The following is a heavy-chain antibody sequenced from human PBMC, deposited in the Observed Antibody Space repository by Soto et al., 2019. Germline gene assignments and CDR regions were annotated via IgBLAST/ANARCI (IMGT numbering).Heavy chain of an antibody. V-gene: IGHV1-69*01. D-gene: IGHD3-3*01. CDR3: ARGATIFGVAAYSYYEMDV. J-gene: IGHJ6*02. Sequence: QVQLVQSGAEVKKPGSSVKVSCRASGGTFSNYAISWVRQAPGQGLEWMGGIVPAFGTPNYAQNLQGRITITADDSTTTVYMDLSSLRSEDTAVYYWARGATIFGVAAYSYYEMDVWGQGTTVTVSS. CDR1: GGTFSNYA. CDR2: IVPAFGTP.